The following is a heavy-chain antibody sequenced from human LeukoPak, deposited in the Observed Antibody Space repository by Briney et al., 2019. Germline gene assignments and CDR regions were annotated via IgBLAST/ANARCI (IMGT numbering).Heavy chain of an antibody. D-gene: IGHD3-22*01. CDR2: ISGSGGST. CDR1: GFTFSSYA. CDR3: ARSDDYYDSSGYSNWFDP. V-gene: IGHV3-23*01. J-gene: IGHJ5*02. Sequence: GGSLRLSCAASGFTFSSYAMSWVRQAPGKGLEWVSAISGSGGSTYCADSVKGRFTISRDNSKNTLYLQMNSLRAEDTAVYYCARSDDYYDSSGYSNWFDPWGQGTLVTVSS.